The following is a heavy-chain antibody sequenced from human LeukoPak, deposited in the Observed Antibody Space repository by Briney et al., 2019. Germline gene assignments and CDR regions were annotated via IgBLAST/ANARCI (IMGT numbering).Heavy chain of an antibody. V-gene: IGHV1-69*13. D-gene: IGHD3-22*01. CDR3: AVVVVITY. Sequence: GASVKVSCKASGYTFTSYYMHWVRQAPGQGLEWMGGIIPIFGTANYAQKFQGRVTITADESTSTAYMELSSLRSEDTAVYYCAVVVVITYWGQGTLVTVSS. CDR1: GYTFTSYY. J-gene: IGHJ4*02. CDR2: IIPIFGTA.